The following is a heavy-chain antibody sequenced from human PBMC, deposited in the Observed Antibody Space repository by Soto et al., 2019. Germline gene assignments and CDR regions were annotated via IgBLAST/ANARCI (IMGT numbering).Heavy chain of an antibody. CDR3: AKLGCSSWSSHYYFDY. D-gene: IGHD2-2*01. CDR1: GFTFNNYA. CDR2: ITDSGDDT. Sequence: EVQLLESGGGLVQPGGSLRLSCVASGFTFNNYAMGWVRQAPGKGLEWVSAITDSGDDTYHIDSVRGRFTISRDNSKSTLYLQMHSLRAEDTAIYYCAKLGCSSWSSHYYFDYWGQGTLVTVSS. J-gene: IGHJ4*02. V-gene: IGHV3-23*01.